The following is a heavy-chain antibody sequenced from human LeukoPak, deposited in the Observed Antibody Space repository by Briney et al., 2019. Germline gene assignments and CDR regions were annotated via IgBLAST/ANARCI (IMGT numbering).Heavy chain of an antibody. CDR1: GGSISSGGYY. V-gene: IGHV4-31*03. Sequence: TLSLTCTVSGGSISSGGYYWSWIRQHPGKGLEWIGYIYYSGSTHYNPSLQSRVSISVDTSKNQFSLKLSSVTAADTAVYYCARGGTSANFQHWGQGTLLTVSS. CDR2: IYYSGST. J-gene: IGHJ1*01. CDR3: ARGGTSANFQH.